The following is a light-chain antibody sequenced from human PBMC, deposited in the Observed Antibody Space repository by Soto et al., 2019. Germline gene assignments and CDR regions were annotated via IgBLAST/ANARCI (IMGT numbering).Light chain of an antibody. CDR1: SSNIGSNY. CDR2: RNN. V-gene: IGLV1-47*01. Sequence: QSVLTQPPSASGTPGQRVTISCSGSSSNIGSNYVYWYQQLPGTAPKLLIYRNNQRPSGVPDQFSGSKSGTSASLAISGLRSEDEADYYCAAWDDSLSVYVVFGGGTKLTVL. J-gene: IGLJ2*01. CDR3: AAWDDSLSVYVV.